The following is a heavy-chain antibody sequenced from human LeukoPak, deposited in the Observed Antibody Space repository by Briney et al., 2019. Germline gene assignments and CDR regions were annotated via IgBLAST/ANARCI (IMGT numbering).Heavy chain of an antibody. CDR1: GFTFSSYE. V-gene: IGHV3-48*03. Sequence: GGSLRLSCAASGFTFSSYEMNWVRQAPGKGLEWVSYISSSGSTIYYADSVKGRFTISRDNSKNTLYLQMNSLRAEDTAVYFCARERQDTILHSGAFDIWGQGTMVTVSS. J-gene: IGHJ3*02. D-gene: IGHD2-21*01. CDR2: ISSSGSTI. CDR3: ARERQDTILHSGAFDI.